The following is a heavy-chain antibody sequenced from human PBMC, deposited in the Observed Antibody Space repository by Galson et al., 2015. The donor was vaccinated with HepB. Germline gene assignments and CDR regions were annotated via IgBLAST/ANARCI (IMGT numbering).Heavy chain of an antibody. CDR2: ILYDGRNK. V-gene: IGHV3-30*04. CDR3: AARGGDYGGNGGGLDY. J-gene: IGHJ4*02. Sequence: SLRLSCAASGFTFSGYAMHWVRQAPGKGLEWVAVILYDGRNKYYADSVKGRFTLSRDDAKNTVYLQMNSLGVEDTAIYYCAARGGDYGGNGGGLDYWGQGTLVIVSS. CDR1: GFTFSGYA. D-gene: IGHD4-23*01.